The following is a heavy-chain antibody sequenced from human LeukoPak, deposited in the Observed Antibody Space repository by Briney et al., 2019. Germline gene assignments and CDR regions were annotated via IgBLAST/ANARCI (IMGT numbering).Heavy chain of an antibody. CDR3: ARADYGDYPNTRENAFDI. J-gene: IGHJ3*02. CDR2: ISSNGGST. D-gene: IGHD4-17*01. CDR1: GFTFSSYA. V-gene: IGHV3-64*01. Sequence: PGGSLRLSCAASGFTFSSYAMHWVRQAPGKGLEYVSAISSNGGSTYYANSVKGRFTISRDNSKNTLYLQMGSLRAEDMAVYYCARADYGDYPNTRENAFDIWGQGTMVTVSS.